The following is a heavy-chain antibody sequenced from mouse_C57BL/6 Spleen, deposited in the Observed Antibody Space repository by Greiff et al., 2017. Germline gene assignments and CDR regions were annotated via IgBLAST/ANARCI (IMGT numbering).Heavy chain of an antibody. CDR3: ARAVDYYAMDY. CDR2: ISSGSSTI. V-gene: IGHV5-17*01. Sequence: EVKLMESGGGLVKPGGSLKLSCAASGFTFSDYGMHWVRQAPEKGLEWVAYISSGSSTIYDADTVKGRFTISRDNAKNTLFLQMTSLRSEDTAMYYCARAVDYYAMDYWGQGTAVTVSS. J-gene: IGHJ4*01. CDR1: GFTFSDYG.